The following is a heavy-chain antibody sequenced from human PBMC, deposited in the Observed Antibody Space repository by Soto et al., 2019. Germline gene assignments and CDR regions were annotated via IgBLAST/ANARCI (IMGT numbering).Heavy chain of an antibody. J-gene: IGHJ4*02. Sequence: SETLSLTCAVSGGSISSGGYSWSWIRQPPGKGLEWIGYIYHSGSTYYNPSLKSRVTISVDRSKNQFSLKLSSVTAADTAVYYCARVPAGDYMEYYFDYWGQGTLVTVSS. CDR3: ARVPAGDYMEYYFDY. CDR1: GGSISSGGYS. D-gene: IGHD4-17*01. CDR2: IYHSGST. V-gene: IGHV4-30-2*01.